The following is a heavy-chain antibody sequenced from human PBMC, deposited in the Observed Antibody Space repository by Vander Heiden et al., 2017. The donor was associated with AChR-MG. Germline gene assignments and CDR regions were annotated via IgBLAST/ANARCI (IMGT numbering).Heavy chain of an antibody. CDR2: ISWDSGSR. D-gene: IGHD2-21*02. J-gene: IGHJ2*01. V-gene: IGHV3-9*01. Sequence: EVQLVESGGGLVQPGRSLSLSCTASGYIFDDYAIHWVRQAPGRGLEWVSGISWDSGSRVFADSVKGRFTISRDNAKNSVYLQMDSLRVDDTAIYYCAKRGGGDFRYFDHWGRGTLVTVSS. CDR3: AKRGGGDFRYFDH. CDR1: GYIFDDYA.